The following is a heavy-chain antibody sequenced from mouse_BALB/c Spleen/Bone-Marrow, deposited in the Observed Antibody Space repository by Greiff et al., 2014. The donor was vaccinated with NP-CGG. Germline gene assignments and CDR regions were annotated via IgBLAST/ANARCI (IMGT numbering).Heavy chain of an antibody. CDR2: IRPNSGNT. D-gene: IGHD2-3*01. V-gene: IGHV1S130*01. Sequence: LVESGSVLVRPGDSVKLSCKASGYTFTSTWIHWAKQRPGQGLEWIGEIRPNSGNTKYNEKLKGKATLTADISSSTAYVDLSSLTSEDSAVYYCTRDGVGGAMDYWGQGTSVIVSS. J-gene: IGHJ4*01. CDR1: GYTFTSTW. CDR3: TRDGVGGAMDY.